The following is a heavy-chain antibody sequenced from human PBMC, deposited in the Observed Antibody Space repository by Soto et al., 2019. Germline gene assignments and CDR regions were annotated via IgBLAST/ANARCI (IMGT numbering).Heavy chain of an antibody. Sequence: GGSLRLSCAASGFTFDDYAMHWVRQAPGKGLEWVSGISWNSGSIGYADSVKGRFTISRDNAKNSLYLQMNSLRAEDTALYYCAKGRTHFDYWGQGTLVTVSS. CDR2: ISWNSGSI. CDR3: AKGRTHFDY. J-gene: IGHJ4*02. CDR1: GFTFDDYA. V-gene: IGHV3-9*01.